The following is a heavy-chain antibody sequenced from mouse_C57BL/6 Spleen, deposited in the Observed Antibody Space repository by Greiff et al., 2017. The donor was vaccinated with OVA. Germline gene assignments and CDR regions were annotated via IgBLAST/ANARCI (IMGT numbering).Heavy chain of an antibody. D-gene: IGHD2-4*01. CDR3: ARRGDFYDYERLDYYYAMDY. CDR1: GYTFTSYG. J-gene: IGHJ4*01. V-gene: IGHV1-81*01. CDR2: IYPRSGNT. Sequence: QVQLKQSGAELARPGASVKLSCKASGYTFTSYGISWVKQRTGQGLEWIGEIYPRSGNTYYNEKFKGKATLTADKSSSTAYMELRSLTSEDSAVYFCARRGDFYDYERLDYYYAMDYWGQGTSVTVSS.